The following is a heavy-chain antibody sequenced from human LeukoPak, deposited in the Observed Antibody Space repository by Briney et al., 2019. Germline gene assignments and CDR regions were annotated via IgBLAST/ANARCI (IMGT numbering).Heavy chain of an antibody. CDR2: INHSGST. D-gene: IGHD3-10*01. Sequence: SETLSLTCAVYGGSFSDYYWSWIRQPPGMGLQWIGEINHSGSTNYNPSLKSRVTISVDTSKNQFSLKLSSVTAADTAVYYCARGPKPKSITMVRGVNFQRTKNWFDPWGQGTLVTVSS. V-gene: IGHV4-34*01. CDR3: ARGPKPKSITMVRGVNFQRTKNWFDP. CDR1: GGSFSDYY. J-gene: IGHJ5*02.